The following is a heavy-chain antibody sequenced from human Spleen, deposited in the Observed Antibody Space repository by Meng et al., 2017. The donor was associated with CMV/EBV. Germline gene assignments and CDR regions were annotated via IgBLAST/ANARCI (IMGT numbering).Heavy chain of an antibody. V-gene: IGHV1-46*01. CDR2: IYPSGGST. J-gene: IGHJ4*02. D-gene: IGHD6-13*01. Sequence: ASGYTITSYYVHWLRQAPGQGLEWMGIIYPSGGSTSYAQKFQGRVTMTRYTSTSTVYMELSSLRSEDTAVYYCARVTAGIAAAGTDYWGQGTLVTVSS. CDR1: GYTITSYY. CDR3: ARVTAGIAAAGTDY.